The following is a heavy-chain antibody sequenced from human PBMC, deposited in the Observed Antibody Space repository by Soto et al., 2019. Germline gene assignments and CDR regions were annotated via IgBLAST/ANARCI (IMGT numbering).Heavy chain of an antibody. CDR3: ARFSSRDYNTDKGEKYYYYYYGMDV. J-gene: IGHJ6*02. D-gene: IGHD4-17*01. V-gene: IGHV1-46*01. CDR1: GYTFTSYY. Sequence: ASVKVSCKASGYTFTSYYMHWVRQAPGQGLEWMGIINPSGGSTSYAQKFQGRVTMTRDTSTSTVYMELSSLRSEDTAVYYCARFSSRDYNTDKGEKYYYYYYGMDVWGQGTTVTVSS. CDR2: INPSGGST.